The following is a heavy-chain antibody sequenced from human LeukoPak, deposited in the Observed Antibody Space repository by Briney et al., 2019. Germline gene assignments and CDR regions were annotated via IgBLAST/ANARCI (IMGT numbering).Heavy chain of an antibody. D-gene: IGHD3-3*01. CDR2: ISGSGGRT. V-gene: IGHV3-23*01. J-gene: IGHJ1*01. CDR3: AKSTDYDFWIFQH. Sequence: GGSLRLSCAASGFTFSSYAMSCVRQDPGKGQEWVSAISGSGGRTYHADSVKGRFTISRDNSKNTLYLQMNSLRAEDTAVYYCAKSTDYDFWIFQHWGQGTLVIVSS. CDR1: GFTFSSYA.